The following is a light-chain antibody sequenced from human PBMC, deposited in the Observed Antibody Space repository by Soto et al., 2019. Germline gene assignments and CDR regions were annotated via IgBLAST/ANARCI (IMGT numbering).Light chain of an antibody. Sequence: QSVLTQTPSESGTPGQRVPISCSGSSSNIGSNTVNWYQQLPATARQLLIYSNDQRPSGVPDRLAGSKSGTSASLTISGLQSEDEVDSWCATWDNSLHGVVFGGGTKVTVL. CDR3: ATWDNSLHGVV. J-gene: IGLJ2*01. CDR1: SSNIGSNT. CDR2: SND. V-gene: IGLV1-44*01.